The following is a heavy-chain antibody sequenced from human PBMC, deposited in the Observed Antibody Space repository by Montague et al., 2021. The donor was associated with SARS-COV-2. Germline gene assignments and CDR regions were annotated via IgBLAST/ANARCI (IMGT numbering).Heavy chain of an antibody. CDR2: INHSGTA. J-gene: IGHJ3*01. CDR1: GGSFSVYH. V-gene: IGHV4-34*01. D-gene: IGHD2-2*01. Sequence: SETRSLTCAVYGGSFSVYHWSWLRQSPRRGLEWIAEINHSGTANYNPSLTSRVSISVDTSKNQFTLKLTSVTAADTAMYYCAKEREVVRAARTLVAFDLWGQGTMVTVSS. CDR3: AKEREVVRAARTLVAFDL.